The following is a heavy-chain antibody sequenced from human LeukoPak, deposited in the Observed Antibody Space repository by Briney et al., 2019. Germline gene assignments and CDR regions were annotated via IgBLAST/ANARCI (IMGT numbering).Heavy chain of an antibody. V-gene: IGHV1-8*01. D-gene: IGHD3-22*01. J-gene: IGHJ4*02. Sequence: ASVKVSCKASGYTFTSYDTNWVRQATGQGLEWMGWMNPNSGDTGYAQKSQGRVTMTRNTSISTAYMELSSLRSEDTAVYYCARVSWYYDSSGYYPTGPRHFDYWGQGTLVTVSS. CDR1: GYTFTSYD. CDR3: ARVSWYYDSSGYYPTGPRHFDY. CDR2: MNPNSGDT.